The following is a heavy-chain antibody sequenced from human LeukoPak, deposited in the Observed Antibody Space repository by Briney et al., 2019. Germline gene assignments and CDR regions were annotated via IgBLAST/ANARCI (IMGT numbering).Heavy chain of an antibody. CDR1: GFTFSSYW. V-gene: IGHV3-74*01. Sequence: PGGSLRLSCAASGFTFSSYWMHWVRQAPGKGLAWVSRINSDGSSTSYADSVKGRFTISRDNAKNTLYLQMNSLRAEDTAVYYCAREATYDYVWGSYRYTGYDYWGQGTLVTVSS. CDR2: INSDGSST. CDR3: AREATYDYVWGSYRYTGYDY. J-gene: IGHJ4*02. D-gene: IGHD3-16*02.